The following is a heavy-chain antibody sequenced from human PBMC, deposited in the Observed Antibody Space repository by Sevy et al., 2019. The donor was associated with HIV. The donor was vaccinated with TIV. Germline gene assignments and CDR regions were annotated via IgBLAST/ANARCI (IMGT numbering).Heavy chain of an antibody. CDR1: GYTFTSYG. J-gene: IGHJ6*02. V-gene: IGHV1-18*01. CDR2: ISAYNGNT. D-gene: IGHD6-13*01. CDR3: ARAPGYSSSWYDYYYYGMDV. Sequence: ASVKVSCKASGYTFTSYGISWVRQAPGQGLEWMGWISAYNGNTNYAQKLQGRVTMATDTSTSTAYMELRSLRSEDTAVYYCARAPGYSSSWYDYYYYGMDVWGQGTTVTVSS.